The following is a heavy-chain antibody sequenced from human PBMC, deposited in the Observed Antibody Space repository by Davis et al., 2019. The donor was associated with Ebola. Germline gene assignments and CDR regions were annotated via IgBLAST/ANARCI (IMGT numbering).Heavy chain of an antibody. Sequence: SVKVSCKASGGTFSSYAISWVRQAPGQGLEWMGRIIPFLGIANYAQKFQGRVTITADKSTSTAYMELSSLRSEDTAVYYCARDDPLLAVAGTGGWGQGTLVTVSS. CDR3: ARDDPLLAVAGTGG. J-gene: IGHJ4*02. D-gene: IGHD6-19*01. V-gene: IGHV1-69*04. CDR2: IIPFLGIA. CDR1: GGTFSSYA.